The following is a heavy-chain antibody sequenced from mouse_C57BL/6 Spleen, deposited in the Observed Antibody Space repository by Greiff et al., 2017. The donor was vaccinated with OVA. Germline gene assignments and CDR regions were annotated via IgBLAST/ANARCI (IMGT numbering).Heavy chain of an antibody. Sequence: QVQLQQPGAGLVKPGASVKLSCTASGYTFTNYGMHWVRQGPGQGLEWVVRIRPCVSDINYTEKFKGKSTLTVDKANSTAYVQLSSLTSEDSAVYYCAVYYDYDDAMEYWGQGTSVTAAS. D-gene: IGHD2-4*01. V-gene: IGHV1-74*01. CDR2: IRPCVSDI. CDR3: AVYYDYDDAMEY. J-gene: IGHJ4*01. CDR1: GYTFTNYG.